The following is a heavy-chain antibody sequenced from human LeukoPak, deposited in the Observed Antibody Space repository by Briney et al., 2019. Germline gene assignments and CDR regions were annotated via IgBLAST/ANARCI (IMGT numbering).Heavy chain of an antibody. D-gene: IGHD5-18*01. CDR2: IYYSGST. CDR3: ARDLFRVLPEADVDTAMVN. V-gene: IGHV4-59*01. J-gene: IGHJ4*02. CDR1: SGSISSYY. Sequence: PSETLSLTCTVSSGSISSYYWSWIRQPPGKGLEWIGYIYYSGSTNYNPSLKSRVTISVDTSKNQFSLKLSSVTAADTAVYYCARDLFRVLPEADVDTAMVNWGQGTLVTVSS.